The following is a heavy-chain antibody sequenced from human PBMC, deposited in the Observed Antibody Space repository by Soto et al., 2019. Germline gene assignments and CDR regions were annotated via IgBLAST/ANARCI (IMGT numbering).Heavy chain of an antibody. V-gene: IGHV3-7*01. J-gene: IGHJ6*02. D-gene: IGHD2-2*01. CDR1: GFTFSSYW. CDR2: IKQDGSEK. CDR3: ARDLIVVVPASRLGPYYYYGMDV. Sequence: GGSLRLSCAASGFTFSSYWMSWVRQAPGKGLEWVANIKQDGSEKYYVDSVKGRFTISRDNAKNSLYLQMNSLRAEDTAVYYCARDLIVVVPASRLGPYYYYGMDVWGQGTTVTVSS.